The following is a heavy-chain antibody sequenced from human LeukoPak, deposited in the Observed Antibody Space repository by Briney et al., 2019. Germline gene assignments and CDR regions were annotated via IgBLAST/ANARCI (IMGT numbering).Heavy chain of an antibody. Sequence: PGGSLRLSCAASGFTFSSYEMNWVRQAPGKGLEWVSYISSSGSTIYYADSVKGRFTISRDNAKNSLYLQMHSLRAEDTAVYYCARVGERIQLWFGAFDIWGQGTMVTVSS. J-gene: IGHJ3*02. V-gene: IGHV3-48*03. CDR3: ARVGERIQLWFGAFDI. CDR2: ISSSGSTI. D-gene: IGHD5-18*01. CDR1: GFTFSSYE.